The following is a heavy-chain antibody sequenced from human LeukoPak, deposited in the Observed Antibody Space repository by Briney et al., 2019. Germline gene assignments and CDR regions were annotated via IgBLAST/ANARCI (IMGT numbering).Heavy chain of an antibody. J-gene: IGHJ6*01. CDR2: IYSGGTT. D-gene: IGHD5-24*01. V-gene: IGHV3-66*01. CDR1: GFTVSNNF. CDR3: ARGDHYGLDV. Sequence: GESLKTSFAASGFTVSNNFMNWVRPAPGKGLEWVSIIYSGGTTYYADSVKGRFTISRDNSKNTLYLQMNSLRAEDTAVYYCARGDHYGLDVWGQGTTVTVSS.